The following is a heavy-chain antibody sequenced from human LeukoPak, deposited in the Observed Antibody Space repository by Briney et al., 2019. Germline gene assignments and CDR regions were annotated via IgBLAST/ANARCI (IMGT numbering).Heavy chain of an antibody. CDR3: ATGKTWIQLWYPFDY. Sequence: ASVKVSCKASGYTFTSYYMHWVRQAPGQGLEWMGIINPSGGSTSYAQKFQGRVTMTEDTSTDTAYMELSSLRSEDTAVYYCATGKTWIQLWYPFDYWGQGTLVTVSS. V-gene: IGHV1-46*01. CDR1: GYTFTSYY. CDR2: INPSGGST. J-gene: IGHJ4*02. D-gene: IGHD5-18*01.